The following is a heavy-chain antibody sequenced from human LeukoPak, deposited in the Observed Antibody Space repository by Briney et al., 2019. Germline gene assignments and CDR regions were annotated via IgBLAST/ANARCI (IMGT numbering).Heavy chain of an antibody. J-gene: IGHJ3*02. CDR1: GFTFSSYW. CDR2: ISSSSSYI. D-gene: IGHD4-17*01. V-gene: IGHV3-21*01. Sequence: GGSLRLSCAASGFTFSSYWMSWVRQAPGKGLEWVSSISSSSSYIYYADSVKGRFTISRDNAKNSLYLQMNSLRAEDTAVYYCARDWSSGDYVPEPDAFDIWGQGTMVTVSS. CDR3: ARDWSSGDYVPEPDAFDI.